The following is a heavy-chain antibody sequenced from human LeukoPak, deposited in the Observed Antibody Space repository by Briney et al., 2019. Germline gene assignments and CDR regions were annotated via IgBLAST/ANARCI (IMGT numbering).Heavy chain of an antibody. J-gene: IGHJ3*02. CDR3: ARVATPHDAFDI. Sequence: PSQTLSLTCTVSGGSISSGGYYWSWIRQHPGKGLEWIGYIYYSGSTYYNPSLKSRVTISVDTSKNQFSLKLSSVTAADTAVYYCARVATPHDAFDIWGQGTMVTVSS. V-gene: IGHV4-31*03. D-gene: IGHD5-12*01. CDR1: GGSISSGGYY. CDR2: IYYSGST.